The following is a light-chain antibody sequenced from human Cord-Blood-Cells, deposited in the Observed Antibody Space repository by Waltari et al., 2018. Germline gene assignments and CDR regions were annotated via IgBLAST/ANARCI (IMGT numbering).Light chain of an antibody. CDR2: LNSDGSH. CDR3: QTWGTGIHWV. J-gene: IGLJ3*02. V-gene: IGLV4-69*01. CDR1: RGHSSYA. Sequence: QLVLTQSPSASASLGASVKLTCTLSRGHSSYAIAWPQQQPEKGPRYLMKLNSDGSHSKGDGIPDRFSGSSSGAERYLTISSLQSEDEADYYCQTWGTGIHWVFGGGTKLTVL.